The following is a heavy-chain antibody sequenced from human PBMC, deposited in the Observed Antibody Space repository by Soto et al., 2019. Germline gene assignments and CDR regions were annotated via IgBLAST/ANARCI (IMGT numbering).Heavy chain of an antibody. J-gene: IGHJ4*02. D-gene: IGHD3-16*01. V-gene: IGHV3-48*02. Sequence: EVQLVESGGGLVQPGGSLRLSCAASGFTFSSYSMNWVRQAPGKGLEWVSYISSSSSTMYYADSVKGRFTISRDNAKNSLYLQRNSLRDEDTAVYDCSRDGGSLGYWGQGTLVTVSS. CDR3: SRDGGSLGY. CDR2: ISSSSSTM. CDR1: GFTFSSYS.